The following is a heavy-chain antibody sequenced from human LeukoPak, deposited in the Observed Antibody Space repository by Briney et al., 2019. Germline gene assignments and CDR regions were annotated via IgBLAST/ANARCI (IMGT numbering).Heavy chain of an antibody. CDR2: IRYDGSDK. CDR1: GFTFGIYS. Sequence: GGSLRLSCAASGFTFGIYSMNWVRQAPGKGLEWVAFIRYDGSDKYYADSVKGRFTISRDNSKNTLYLQMNSLRAEDTAVYYCAKDRVATYFYYMDVWGKGTTVTVSS. V-gene: IGHV3-30*02. J-gene: IGHJ6*03. D-gene: IGHD1-26*01. CDR3: AKDRVATYFYYMDV.